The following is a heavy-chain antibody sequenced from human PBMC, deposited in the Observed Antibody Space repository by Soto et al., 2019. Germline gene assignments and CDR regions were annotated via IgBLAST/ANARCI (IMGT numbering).Heavy chain of an antibody. V-gene: IGHV4-30-4*01. CDR1: GGSISSGDYY. CDR2: IYYSGST. Sequence: SETLSLTCTVSGGSISSGDYYWSWIRQPPGKGLEWIGYIYYSGSTYYNPSLKSRVTISVDTSKNQFSLKLSSVTAADTAVYYCARDPVPRHYGMDVWGQGTTVTVSS. CDR3: ARDPVPRHYGMDV. J-gene: IGHJ6*02.